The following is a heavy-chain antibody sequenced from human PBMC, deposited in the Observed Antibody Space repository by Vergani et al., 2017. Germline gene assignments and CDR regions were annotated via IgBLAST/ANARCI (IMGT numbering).Heavy chain of an antibody. Sequence: QVQVVQSGAEVKKSGASVKVSCKTSGSTFTDYYMHWVRKAPGQGLEWMGIINPSGGQTNYAQKFQGRVTMTRDTSTSTVYMELISLISEDTAIYYCARGDYGILTGYRYWGQGTLVTVSA. V-gene: IGHV1-46*03. CDR1: GSTFTDYY. D-gene: IGHD3-9*01. CDR3: ARGDYGILTGYRY. J-gene: IGHJ4*02. CDR2: INPSGGQT.